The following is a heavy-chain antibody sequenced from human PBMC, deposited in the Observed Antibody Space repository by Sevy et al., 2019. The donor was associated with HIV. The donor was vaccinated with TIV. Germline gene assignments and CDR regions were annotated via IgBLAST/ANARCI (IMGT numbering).Heavy chain of an antibody. Sequence: SETLSLTCTVSGGSMTSYYWNWIRQPPGKGLEWIGYIYYSGSTNYNPSLKSHVTMSVDTSKNRFSLTLISVTAADTAVYHCAGSVGTGNYFDYWGQGALVTVSS. D-gene: IGHD2-21*02. V-gene: IGHV4-59*13. CDR2: IYYSGST. J-gene: IGHJ4*02. CDR3: AGSVGTGNYFDY. CDR1: GGSMTSYY.